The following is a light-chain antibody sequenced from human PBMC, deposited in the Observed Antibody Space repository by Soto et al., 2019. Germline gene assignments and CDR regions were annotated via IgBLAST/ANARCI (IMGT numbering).Light chain of an antibody. V-gene: IGKV3-20*01. J-gene: IGKJ4*01. Sequence: EIVLTQSPGTLSLSPGETASLSCRASQSVISDFLAWYQQTRGQPPRLLIYDASKRATGIPARFSGSGSGTAFTLTISRVEPEDSAVYYCQQYSKWPLTFGGGTKVESK. CDR3: QQYSKWPLT. CDR2: DAS. CDR1: QSVISDF.